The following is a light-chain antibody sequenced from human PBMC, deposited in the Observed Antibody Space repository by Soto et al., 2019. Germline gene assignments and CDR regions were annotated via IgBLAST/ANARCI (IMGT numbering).Light chain of an antibody. CDR2: EVS. J-gene: IGLJ2*01. CDR3: SSYTSSSAFVV. CDR1: SSDVGGYNY. Sequence: QLVLTQPASVSGSPGQSITISCTGTSSDVGGYNYVSWYRQHPGKAPKVMIYEVSNRPSGVSNRFSGSKSGNTASLTISGLQAEDEAHYYCSSYTSSSAFVVFGGGTKLTVL. V-gene: IGLV2-14*01.